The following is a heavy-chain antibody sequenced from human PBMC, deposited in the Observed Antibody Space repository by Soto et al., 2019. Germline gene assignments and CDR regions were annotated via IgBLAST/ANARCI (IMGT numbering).Heavy chain of an antibody. CDR3: ARDGGEWLQSGAGWFDP. J-gene: IGHJ5*02. D-gene: IGHD3-10*01. Sequence: VQLHESGPGLVKASGTLSLTCAVSGDSISNFHWWTWLRQPPGRGLEWIGEIFHSGSTTYNPSRKSRGTISAGKATNQVSRTLNSVTAADTAVYYCARDGGEWLQSGAGWFDPWGPGILVIVSS. CDR2: IFHSGST. CDR1: GDSISNFHW. V-gene: IGHV4-4*02.